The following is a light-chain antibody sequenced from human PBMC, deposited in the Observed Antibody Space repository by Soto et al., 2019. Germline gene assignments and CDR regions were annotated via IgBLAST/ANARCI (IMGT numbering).Light chain of an antibody. CDR2: GES. V-gene: IGKV3-15*01. J-gene: IGKJ3*01. Sequence: GMTQSQATLSVSPGERATLSCMDIQTISSNLAWYQQKPGQTPRLLIYGESTRAAGIPARFSGRGSGTDCHLTITSLQSDDFAVYYGQQYNNWPPFTFGPGTKVDIE. CDR1: QTISSN. CDR3: QQYNNWPPFT.